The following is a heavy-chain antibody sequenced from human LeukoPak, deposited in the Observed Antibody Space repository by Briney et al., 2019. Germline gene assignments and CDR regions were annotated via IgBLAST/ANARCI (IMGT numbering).Heavy chain of an antibody. J-gene: IGHJ4*02. Sequence: GGSLGLSCAASGFTFSSYSMNWVRQAPGKGLEWVSSISSSSSYIYYADSVKGRFTISRDNAKNSLYLQMNSLRAEDTAVYYCARGWFGEFYPYYFDYWGQGTLVTVSS. CDR2: ISSSSSYI. D-gene: IGHD3-10*01. V-gene: IGHV3-21*01. CDR3: ARGWFGEFYPYYFDY. CDR1: GFTFSSYS.